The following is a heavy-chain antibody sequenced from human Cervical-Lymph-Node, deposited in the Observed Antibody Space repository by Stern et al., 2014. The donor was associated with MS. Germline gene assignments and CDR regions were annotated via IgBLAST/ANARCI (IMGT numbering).Heavy chain of an antibody. CDR1: GGSISSYY. V-gene: IGHV4-4*07. J-gene: IGHJ4*02. D-gene: IGHD3-10*01. CDR2: LYPNGRT. Sequence: DQLVESGPGLVKPSETLSLTCTVFGGSISSYYWSWIRQSAGKGLEWIGLLYPNGRTNYNPSLMRRLLMSVDKSNNQFSLTLTSVTAADTAVYYCATGSGDFDNWGQGTLVTVSS. CDR3: ATGSGDFDN.